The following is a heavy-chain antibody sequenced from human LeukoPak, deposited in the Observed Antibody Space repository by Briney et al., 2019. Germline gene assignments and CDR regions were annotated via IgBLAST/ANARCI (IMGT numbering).Heavy chain of an antibody. CDR1: GFTFSHFW. CDR2: INSDGSDT. CDR3: ARMTTVTTEGT. Sequence: GSLRLSCAASGFTFSHFWIHWVRQAPGKGLVWVSRINSDGSDTIYADSVKGRFTSSRDNAKNILYLQMNNLRAEDAAVYYCARMTTVTTEGTWGQGTMVTVSS. J-gene: IGHJ3*01. D-gene: IGHD4-17*01. V-gene: IGHV3-74*01.